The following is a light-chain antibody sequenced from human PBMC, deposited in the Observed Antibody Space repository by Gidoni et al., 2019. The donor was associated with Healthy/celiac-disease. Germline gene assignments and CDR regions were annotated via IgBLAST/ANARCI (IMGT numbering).Light chain of an antibody. CDR2: DAS. Sequence: DIQMPQSPSILSVSVGDRVTITCRASHSINTWLAWYRQKPGEAPKLLISDASILESGVPSRFSGSGSGTEFTLTISSLQPDDFATYYCQQYNSDSPTFXQXTRLDIK. J-gene: IGKJ5*01. CDR3: QQYNSDSPT. CDR1: HSINTW. V-gene: IGKV1-5*01.